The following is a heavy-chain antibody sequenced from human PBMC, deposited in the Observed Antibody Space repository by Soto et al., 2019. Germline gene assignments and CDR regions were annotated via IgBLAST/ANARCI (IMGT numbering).Heavy chain of an antibody. V-gene: IGHV1-8*01. D-gene: IGHD6-19*01. CDR1: GYTFTSYD. CDR3: SSSGWYPIQFDY. CDR2: MNPNSGNT. Sequence: QVQLVQSGAEVKKPGASVKVSCKASGYTFTSYDINWVRQATGQGLEWMGWMNPNSGNTGYAQKFQGRVTMTRNTSISTAYMELSSLRSEDTAVYYCSSSGWYPIQFDYWGQGTLVTVSS. J-gene: IGHJ4*02.